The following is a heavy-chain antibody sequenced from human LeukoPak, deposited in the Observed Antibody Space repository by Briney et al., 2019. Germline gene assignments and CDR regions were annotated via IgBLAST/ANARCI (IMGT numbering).Heavy chain of an antibody. Sequence: PGGSLRLSCAASGFTFSTYNMNWVRQVPGKGLEWVSSISGSSSYIYYADSVKGRFSISRDNAKNSLYLQMNSLRAEDTTVYYCARDLLGWELHYFDYWGQGTLVTVSS. CDR2: ISGSSSYI. CDR3: ARDLLGWELHYFDY. V-gene: IGHV3-21*01. CDR1: GFTFSTYN. J-gene: IGHJ4*02. D-gene: IGHD1-26*01.